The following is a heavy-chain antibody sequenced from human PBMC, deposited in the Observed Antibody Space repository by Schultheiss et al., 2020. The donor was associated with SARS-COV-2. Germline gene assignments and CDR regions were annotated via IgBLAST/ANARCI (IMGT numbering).Heavy chain of an antibody. CDR2: ISGSGGST. Sequence: GGSLRLSCAASGFTFSSYAMSWVRQAPGKGLEWVSAISGSGGSTYYADSVKGRFTISRDNSKNTLYLQMNSLRAEDTAVYYCAKDGWGGVVVPAAIPGIFDYWGQGTLVTVSS. V-gene: IGHV3-23*01. D-gene: IGHD2-2*02. CDR3: AKDGWGGVVVPAAIPGIFDY. J-gene: IGHJ4*02. CDR1: GFTFSSYA.